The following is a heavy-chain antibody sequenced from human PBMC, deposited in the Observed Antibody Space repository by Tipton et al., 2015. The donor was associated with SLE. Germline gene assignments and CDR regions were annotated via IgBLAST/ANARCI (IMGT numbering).Heavy chain of an antibody. V-gene: IGHV4-38-2*02. CDR2: FYHSGST. J-gene: IGHJ4*02. CDR1: GHSISSGYY. CDR3: AVNVVVKVQVDY. Sequence: TLSLTCNVSGHSISSGYYWGWIRQFPGKGLGWIGSFYHSGSTYYNPSLKSRVTISVDTSKNQFSLKLTSVTAADTAVYYCAVNVVVKVQVDYWGPGALVTVSS. D-gene: IGHD2-21*01.